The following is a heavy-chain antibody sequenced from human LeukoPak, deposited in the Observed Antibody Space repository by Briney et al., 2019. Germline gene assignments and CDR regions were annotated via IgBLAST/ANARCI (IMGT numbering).Heavy chain of an antibody. CDR1: GYSISSGYY. Sequence: PSGTLSLTCTVSGYSISSGYYWGWIRQPPGKGLEWIGSIYHSGSTYYNPSLKSRVTISVDTSKNQFSLKLSSVTAADTAVYYCARFQGGYFTYWGQGTLVTVSS. J-gene: IGHJ4*02. CDR3: ARFQGGYFTY. V-gene: IGHV4-38-2*02. CDR2: IYHSGST. D-gene: IGHD3-3*01.